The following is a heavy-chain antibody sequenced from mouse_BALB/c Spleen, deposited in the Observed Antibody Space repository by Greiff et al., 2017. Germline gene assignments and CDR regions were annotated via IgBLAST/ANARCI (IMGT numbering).Heavy chain of an antibody. V-gene: IGHV1S29*02. CDR2: IYPYNGGT. D-gene: IGHD2-1*01. J-gene: IGHJ4*01. CDR3: ARRWDGKGYYAMDY. Sequence: EVQLQQSGPELVKPGASVKISCKASGYTFTDYNMHWVKQSHGKSLEWIGYIYPYNGGTGYNQKFKSKATLTVDNSSSTAYMELRSLTSEDAAVYYCARRWDGKGYYAMDYWGKGTSVTVSS. CDR1: GYTFTDYN.